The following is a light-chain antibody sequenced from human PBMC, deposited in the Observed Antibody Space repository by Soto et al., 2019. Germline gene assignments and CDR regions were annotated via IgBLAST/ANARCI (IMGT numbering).Light chain of an antibody. CDR1: QTITRY. V-gene: IGKV1-39*01. Sequence: DIQMTQSPSSLSASVGDRVTITCRANQTITRYLNWYQQKPGTAPKLLIYAASSLQEGVPSRFRGSGSGTDFTLTISNLQSEDFAVYFCQQSNNWPYTFGQGTKLDIK. CDR2: AAS. J-gene: IGKJ2*01. CDR3: QQSNNWPYT.